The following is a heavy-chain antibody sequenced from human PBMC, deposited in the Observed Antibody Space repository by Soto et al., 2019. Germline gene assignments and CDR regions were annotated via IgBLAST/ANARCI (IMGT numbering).Heavy chain of an antibody. CDR1: GGSISSGGYY. J-gene: IGHJ4*02. CDR3: ARGPGD. D-gene: IGHD1-26*01. Sequence: QVQLQESGPGLVKPSQTLSLTCTVSGGSISSGGYYWSWIRQHPGKGLEWSGYIYYSGSTYYYPCVKSRVTIAADTSKTQFSPKLTSGTAADRAVYYWARGPGDWGQGTLVTVSS. V-gene: IGHV4-31*03. CDR2: IYYSGST.